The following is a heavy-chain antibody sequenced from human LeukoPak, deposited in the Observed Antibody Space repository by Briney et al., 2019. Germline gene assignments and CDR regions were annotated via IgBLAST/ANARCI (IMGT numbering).Heavy chain of an antibody. V-gene: IGHV3-23*01. D-gene: IGHD2-2*01. CDR3: ARADQGLLFGAFDI. CDR2: LSGSGGST. J-gene: IGHJ3*02. CDR1: GSTFSSNA. Sequence: GSSLRFSGAAPGSTFSSNAMSGVREAPGKGLEWVSALSGSGGSTCYADSVKGRFTISRDNSKNTLYLQMNSLRAEDTAVYYCARADQGLLFGAFDIWGQGTMVTVSS.